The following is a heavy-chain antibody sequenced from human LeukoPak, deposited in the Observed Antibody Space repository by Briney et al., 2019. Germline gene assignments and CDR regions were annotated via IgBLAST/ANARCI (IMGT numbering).Heavy chain of an antibody. CDR3: AKDLTPEHGPFDY. CDR2: ISWNSGSI. D-gene: IGHD1/OR15-1a*01. J-gene: IGHJ4*02. V-gene: IGHV3-9*01. CDR1: GFTFDDYA. Sequence: GRSLRLSCAASGFTFDDYAMHWVRQAPGKGLEWVSGISWNSGSIGYADSVKGRFTISRDNAKNSLYLQMNSLKAEDTALYYCAKDLTPEHGPFDYWGQGTLVTVSS.